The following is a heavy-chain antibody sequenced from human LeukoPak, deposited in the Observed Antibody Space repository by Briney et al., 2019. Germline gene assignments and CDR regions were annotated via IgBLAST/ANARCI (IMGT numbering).Heavy chain of an antibody. CDR2: ISGSGGST. J-gene: IGHJ5*02. Sequence: PGGSLRLSCAASGFTFSSYAMSWVRQAPGKGLEWVSAISGSGGSTYYADSVKGRFTISRDNSKNALYLQMNSLRAEDTAVYYCAKDGYSYGPYNWFDPWGQGTLVTVSS. D-gene: IGHD5-18*01. V-gene: IGHV3-23*01. CDR1: GFTFSSYA. CDR3: AKDGYSYGPYNWFDP.